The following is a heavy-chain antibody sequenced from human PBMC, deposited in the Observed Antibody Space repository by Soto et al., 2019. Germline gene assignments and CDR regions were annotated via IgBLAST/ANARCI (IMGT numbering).Heavy chain of an antibody. CDR3: TTELQLLRALDV. V-gene: IGHV3-15*07. Sequence: EVQLVESGGGLIKPGGSLRLSCAASGLSFSDAWMNWVRQAPGRGLEWVGRIKGKSDGDTTDYAAPVKGRFSISREDSTTTMFLQINRLKTEDTGVYYCTTELQLLRALDVWGQGTLVTVSS. J-gene: IGHJ3*01. CDR1: GLSFSDAW. D-gene: IGHD2-15*01. CDR2: IKGKSDGDTT.